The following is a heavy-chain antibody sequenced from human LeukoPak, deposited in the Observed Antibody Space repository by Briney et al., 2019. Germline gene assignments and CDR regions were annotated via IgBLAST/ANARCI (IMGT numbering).Heavy chain of an antibody. D-gene: IGHD2-2*01. CDR2: IIPILGIA. Sequence: SVKVSCKASGGTFSSYAISWVRQAPGQGLEWMGRIIPILGIANYAQKFQGRVTITADKSTSTAYMELSSLRSEDTAVYYCARAWGYCSSTSCPGYYMDVWGKGTTVTVSS. CDR1: GGTFSSYA. J-gene: IGHJ6*03. V-gene: IGHV1-69*04. CDR3: ARAWGYCSSTSCPGYYMDV.